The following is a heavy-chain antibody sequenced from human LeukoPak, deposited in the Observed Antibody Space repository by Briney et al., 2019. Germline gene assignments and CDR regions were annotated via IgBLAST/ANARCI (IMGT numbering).Heavy chain of an antibody. J-gene: IGHJ4*02. Sequence: TPSETLSLTCTVSSGSISTSNYYWGWVRQPPGKALEWIGNIFYSGSTNYNPSLKSRVTISVDTSKNQFSLKLRSVTAADTAVYYCARVTGYDWESFYDYWGQGTLVTVSS. CDR2: IFYSGST. CDR1: SGSISTSNYY. D-gene: IGHD5-12*01. V-gene: IGHV4-61*05. CDR3: ARVTGYDWESFYDY.